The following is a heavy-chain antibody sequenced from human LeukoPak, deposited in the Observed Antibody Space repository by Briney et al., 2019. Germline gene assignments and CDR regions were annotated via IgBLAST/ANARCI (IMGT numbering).Heavy chain of an antibody. CDR3: ARGHFSMTQLQNWFDP. V-gene: IGHV4-39*07. CDR2: IYHSGST. Sequence: SETLSLTCTVSGGSISSSSYYWGWIRQPPGKGLEWIGEIYHSGSTNYNPSLKSRVTISVDKSKNQFSLKLSSVTAADTAVYYCARGHFSMTQLQNWFDPWGQGTLVTVSS. CDR1: GGSISSSSYY. J-gene: IGHJ5*02. D-gene: IGHD2/OR15-2a*01.